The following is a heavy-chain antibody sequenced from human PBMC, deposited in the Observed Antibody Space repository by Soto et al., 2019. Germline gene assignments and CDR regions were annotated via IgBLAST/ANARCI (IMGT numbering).Heavy chain of an antibody. J-gene: IGHJ4*02. Sequence: PSETLSLTCTVSGGSISSYYWSWIRQPPGKGLEWIGYIYYSGSTNYNPSLKSRVTISVDTSKNQFSLKLSSVTAADTALYYCASGGHQLLGSDFDYWGQGTLVTVSS. CDR2: IYYSGST. D-gene: IGHD2-2*01. V-gene: IGHV4-59*01. CDR1: GGSISSYY. CDR3: ASGGHQLLGSDFDY.